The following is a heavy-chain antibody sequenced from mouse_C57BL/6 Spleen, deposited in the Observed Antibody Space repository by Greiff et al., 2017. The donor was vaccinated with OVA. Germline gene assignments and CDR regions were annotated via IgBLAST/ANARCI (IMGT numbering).Heavy chain of an antibody. V-gene: IGHV1-55*01. CDR3: SYGSSYGFAY. Sequence: QVHVKQSGAELVKPGASVKMSCKASGYTFTSYWITWVKQRPGQGLEWIGDIYPGSGSTNYNEKFKSKATLTVDTSSSTAYMQLSSLTSEDSAVYYCSYGSSYGFAYWGQGTLVTVSA. D-gene: IGHD1-1*01. CDR1: GYTFTSYW. CDR2: IYPGSGST. J-gene: IGHJ3*01.